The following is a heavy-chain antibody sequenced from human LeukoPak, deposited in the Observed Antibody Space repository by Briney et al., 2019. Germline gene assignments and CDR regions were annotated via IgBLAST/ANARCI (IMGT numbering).Heavy chain of an antibody. D-gene: IGHD6-19*01. CDR3: ARDRAVAGVDY. V-gene: IGHV4-59*01. CDR2: IYYSGST. Sequence: SETLSLTCTVSGGSISSYYWSWIRQPPGKGLEWIGYIYYSGSTNYNPSLKSRVTISVDTSKNQFSLKLSSVTAADTAVYYCARDRAVAGVDYWGQGTLVTVSS. CDR1: GGSISSYY. J-gene: IGHJ4*02.